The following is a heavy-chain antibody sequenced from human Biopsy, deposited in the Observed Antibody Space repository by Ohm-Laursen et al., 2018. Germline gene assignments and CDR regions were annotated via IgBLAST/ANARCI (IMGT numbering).Heavy chain of an antibody. V-gene: IGHV1-2*02. CDR3: ARDLLEWSLPS. Sequence: ASVSASCKASGDAFLGYYLHWERQAPGQGLGWMGSIYPNSGDTDFAQKFQGRVSMTRDTSVSTAYLELSSLRSDDTAIYYCARDLLEWSLPSWGQGTLVTVSS. CDR2: IYPNSGDT. D-gene: IGHD3-3*01. J-gene: IGHJ4*02. CDR1: GDAFLGYY.